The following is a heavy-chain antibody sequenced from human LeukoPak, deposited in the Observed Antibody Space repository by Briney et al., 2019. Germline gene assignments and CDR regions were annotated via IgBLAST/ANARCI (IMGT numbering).Heavy chain of an antibody. D-gene: IGHD6-13*01. Sequence: GGSLRLSCAASEFSVGSNYMTWVRQAPGKGLEWVSLIYSGGSTYYADSVKGRFTISRDNSKNTLYLQMNSLRAEDTAVYYCARTNLEYSSSWYRAGNWFDPWGQGTLVTVSS. CDR3: ARTNLEYSSSWYRAGNWFDP. CDR1: EFSVGSNY. J-gene: IGHJ5*02. CDR2: IYSGGST. V-gene: IGHV3-66*01.